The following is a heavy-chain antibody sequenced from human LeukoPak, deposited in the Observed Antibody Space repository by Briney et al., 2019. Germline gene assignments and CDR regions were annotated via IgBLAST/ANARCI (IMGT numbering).Heavy chain of an antibody. CDR2: ISDDGNNK. V-gene: IGHV3-30-3*01. D-gene: IGHD2-8*01. Sequence: SGSSLRLSCAVSGFTFSNYAVHWVRQAPGKGLEWVALISDDGNNKYYTNSVKGRFTISRDNSKNTLYLQMNSLRAEDTAVYYCATRPSGVFHFWGGGTMVIVS. J-gene: IGHJ3*01. CDR1: GFTFSNYA. CDR3: ATRPSGVFHF.